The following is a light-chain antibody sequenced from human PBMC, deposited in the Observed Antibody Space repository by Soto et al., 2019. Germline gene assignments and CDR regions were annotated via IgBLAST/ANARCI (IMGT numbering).Light chain of an antibody. CDR3: QQYNNWTPWT. CDR1: QSVSSN. CDR2: GAS. Sequence: EIVMTQSPATLSVSPGERATLSCRASQSVSSNLAWYQQKPGQTPRLRIYGASTSATGIPARFSGSGSGTEFTLTISSLQSEDFAVYYCQQYNNWTPWTFGQGTKVEIK. V-gene: IGKV3-15*01. J-gene: IGKJ1*01.